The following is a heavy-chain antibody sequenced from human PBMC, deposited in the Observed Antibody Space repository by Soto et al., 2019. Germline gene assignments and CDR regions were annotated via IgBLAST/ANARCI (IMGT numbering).Heavy chain of an antibody. CDR2: ISSSSSTI. D-gene: IGHD2-15*01. J-gene: IGHJ4*02. Sequence: GGSLRLSCAASGFTFSSYSMNWVRQAPGKGLEWVSYISSSSSTIYYADSVKGRFTISRDNAKNSLYLQMNSLRSEDTAVYYCARDSATPFDYWGQGTLVTVSS. V-gene: IGHV3-48*01. CDR1: GFTFSSYS. CDR3: ARDSATPFDY.